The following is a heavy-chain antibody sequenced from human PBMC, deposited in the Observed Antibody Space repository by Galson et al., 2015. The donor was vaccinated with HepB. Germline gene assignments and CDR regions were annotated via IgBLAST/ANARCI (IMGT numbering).Heavy chain of an antibody. CDR2: IHSDGSST. J-gene: IGHJ6*02. CDR3: ASLGGRYGVDV. D-gene: IGHD1-26*01. Sequence: SLRLSCAASGFSFSTYWMHWVRQAPGKGLVWVSSIHSDGSSTTYADSVKGRFTISRDNAKNSLYLQMISLRAEDTAVYYCASLGGRYGVDVWGQGTTVTVSS. CDR1: GFSFSTYW. V-gene: IGHV3-74*01.